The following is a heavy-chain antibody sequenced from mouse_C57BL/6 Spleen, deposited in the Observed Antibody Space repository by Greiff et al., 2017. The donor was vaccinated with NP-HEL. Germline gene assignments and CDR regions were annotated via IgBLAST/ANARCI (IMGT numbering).Heavy chain of an antibody. CDR2: ISDGGSYT. CDR3: ARRSNYVYYFDY. J-gene: IGHJ2*01. D-gene: IGHD2-5*01. CDR1: GFTFSSYA. Sequence: EVKVEESGGGLVKPGGSLKLSCAASGFTFSSYAMSWVRQTPEKRLEWVATISDGGSYTYYPDNVKGRFTISRDNAKNNLYLQMSHLKSEDTAMYYCARRSNYVYYFDYWGQGTTLTVSS. V-gene: IGHV5-4*03.